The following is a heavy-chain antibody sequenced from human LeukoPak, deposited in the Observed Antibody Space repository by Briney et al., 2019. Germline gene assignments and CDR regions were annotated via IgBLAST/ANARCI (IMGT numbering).Heavy chain of an antibody. CDR3: ARGLYDSSGYADDY. V-gene: IGHV1-69*05. CDR2: IIPIFGTA. D-gene: IGHD3-22*01. Sequence: ASVTVSCKASGGTFSSYAISWVRQAPGQGLEWMGGIIPIFGTANYAQKFQGRVTITTDESTSTAYMELSSLRSEDTAVYYCARGLYDSSGYADDYWGQGTLVTVSS. J-gene: IGHJ4*02. CDR1: GGTFSSYA.